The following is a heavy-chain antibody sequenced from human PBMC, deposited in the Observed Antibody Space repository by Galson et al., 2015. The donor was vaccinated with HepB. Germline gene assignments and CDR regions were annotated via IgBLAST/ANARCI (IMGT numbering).Heavy chain of an antibody. CDR2: INPSGGST. V-gene: IGHV1-46*04. Sequence: SVKVSCKASGYTFTSYYMHWVRQAPGQGLEWMGIINPSGGSTSYAQKLQGRVTMTRDTSTSTVYMELSSLRSEDTAVYYCARDSRNQNDAFDIWGQGTMVTVSS. CDR3: ARDSRNQNDAFDI. J-gene: IGHJ3*02. CDR1: GYTFTSYY. D-gene: IGHD6-13*01.